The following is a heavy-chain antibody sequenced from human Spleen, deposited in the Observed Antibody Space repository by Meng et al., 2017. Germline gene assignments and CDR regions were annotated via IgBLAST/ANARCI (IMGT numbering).Heavy chain of an antibody. V-gene: IGHV3-23*01. CDR2: ISGSGGST. D-gene: IGHD1-14*01. CDR1: EFIFSDYA. Sequence: GESLKISCAASEFIFSDYAVTWVRQAPGKGLEWVSSISGSGGSTYYADSVKGRFTISRDNSKNTLYLQMNGLSVEDTAVYYCAKDGRLRGTSVYGMDVWGHGITVTVSS. CDR3: AKDGRLRGTSVYGMDV. J-gene: IGHJ6*02.